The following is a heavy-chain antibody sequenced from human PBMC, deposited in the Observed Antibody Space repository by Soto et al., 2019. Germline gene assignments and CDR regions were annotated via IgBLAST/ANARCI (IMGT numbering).Heavy chain of an antibody. J-gene: IGHJ4*02. Sequence: GASVKVSCKASGGTFSSYAISWVRQAPGQGLEWMGGIIPIFGTANYAQKFQGRVTITADESTSTAYMELSSLRSEDTAVYYCAREWSGGNPNPFHYWGQGTLVTVSS. V-gene: IGHV1-69*13. CDR1: GGTFSSYA. CDR3: AREWSGGNPNPFHY. D-gene: IGHD2-15*01. CDR2: IIPIFGTA.